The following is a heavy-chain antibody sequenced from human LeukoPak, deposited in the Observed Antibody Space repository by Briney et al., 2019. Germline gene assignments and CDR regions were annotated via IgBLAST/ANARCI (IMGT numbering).Heavy chain of an antibody. D-gene: IGHD1-26*01. CDR3: ATRYSGSYYYFDY. CDR2: FDPEDGET. CDR1: GYTLTDLS. J-gene: IGHJ4*02. V-gene: IGHV1-24*01. Sequence: GASVKVSCKVSGYTLTDLSMHWVRQAPGKGLEWMGGFDPEDGETIYAQKFQGRVTMTEDTSTDTAYMELSSLRSEDTAVYYCATRYSGSYYYFDYWGQGTLVTVSS.